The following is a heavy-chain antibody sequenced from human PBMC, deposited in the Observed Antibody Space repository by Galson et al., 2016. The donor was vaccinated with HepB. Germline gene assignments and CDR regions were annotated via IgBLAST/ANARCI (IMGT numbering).Heavy chain of an antibody. J-gene: IGHJ6*02. Sequence: SLRLSCAASGFTVSYNYMSWVRQAPGKGLECVSVIYAGGNTYYADSVKGRFTISRDNSKNTVYLQMNSLRAEETAVYYCTRHLVPVVIRTYGLDVWGQGTTVTVSS. D-gene: IGHD2-2*02. CDR2: IYAGGNT. CDR3: TRHLVPVVIRTYGLDV. V-gene: IGHV3-66*04. CDR1: GFTVSYNY.